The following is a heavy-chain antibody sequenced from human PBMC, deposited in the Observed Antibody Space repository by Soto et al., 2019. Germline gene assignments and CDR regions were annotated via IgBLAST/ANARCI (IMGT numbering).Heavy chain of an antibody. V-gene: IGHV3-74*01. CDR3: ARVVEMATTYYFDY. J-gene: IGHJ4*02. CDR1: GFTFSTYW. D-gene: IGHD5-12*01. CDR2: INSDGTIT. Sequence: GGSLRLSCAASGFTFSTYWMHWVRQAPGKGLVWVSRINSDGTITSYADSVKGRFTISRDNARNTLYLQMNSLRAEDTAVYYCARVVEMATTYYFDYCGQGTLVNVSS.